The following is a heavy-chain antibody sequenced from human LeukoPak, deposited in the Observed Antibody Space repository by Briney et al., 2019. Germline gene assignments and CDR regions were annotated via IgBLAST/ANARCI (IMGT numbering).Heavy chain of an antibody. V-gene: IGHV3-7*01. CDR3: ASTVGLDY. J-gene: IGHJ4*02. CDR1: GFTFSKYW. D-gene: IGHD3-16*01. CDR2: MKEDGSQK. Sequence: GGSLRLSCEASGFTFSKYWMSWVRQAPGKGLEWVANMKEDGSQKHYVDSVKGRFTISRDNTKSSLYLQMNSLRADDTAVYYCASTVGLDYWGQGTLVTVSS.